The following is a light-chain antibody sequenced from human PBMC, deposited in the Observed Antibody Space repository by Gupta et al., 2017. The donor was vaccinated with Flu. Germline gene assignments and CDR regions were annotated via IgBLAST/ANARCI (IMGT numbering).Light chain of an antibody. CDR3: QQYALLYS. CDR1: QDINNF. CDR2: DAS. Sequence: DIQMTQSPSSLSASVGDRVTITCQASQDINNFLNWYQQKPGKAPKLLIYDASKLETGVPLRFSGSASGTDFTFTISSLQPEDIATYYCQQYALLYSFGQGTKLEIK. J-gene: IGKJ2*03. V-gene: IGKV1-33*01.